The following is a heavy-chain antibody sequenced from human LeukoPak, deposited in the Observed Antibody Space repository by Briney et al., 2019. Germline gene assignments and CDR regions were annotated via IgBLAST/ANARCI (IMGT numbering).Heavy chain of an antibody. J-gene: IGHJ4*02. CDR3: ARDRTRGVPYFDY. D-gene: IGHD1-14*01. CDR1: GGSVSSGGYS. CDR2: IYHSGST. Sequence: SETLSLTCTVSGGSVSSGGYSWSWIRQPPGKGLEWIGYIYHSGSTYYNPSLKSRVTISVDRSKNQLSLKLSSVTAADTAVYYCARDRTRGVPYFDYWGQGTLVTVSS. V-gene: IGHV4-30-2*01.